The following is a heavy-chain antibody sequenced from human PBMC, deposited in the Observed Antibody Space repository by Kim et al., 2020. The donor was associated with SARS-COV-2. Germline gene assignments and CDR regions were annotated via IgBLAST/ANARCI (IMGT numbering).Heavy chain of an antibody. CDR3: ARDTGGGEDY. J-gene: IGHJ4*02. V-gene: IGHV1-18*01. CDR1: GFTFTNYG. Sequence: ASVKVSCKTSGFTFTNYGISWFRQAPGQGLEWVGWINVYNGDPIYTQKVQGRVTMTTDTATTTAYMDLRSLSPDDTAIYYCARDTGGGEDYWGQGTLVTVSS. D-gene: IGHD2-8*02. CDR2: INVYNGDP.